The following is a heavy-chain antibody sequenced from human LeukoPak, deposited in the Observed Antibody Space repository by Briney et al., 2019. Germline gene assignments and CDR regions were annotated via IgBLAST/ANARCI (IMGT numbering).Heavy chain of an antibody. CDR1: GLTLSSFG. Sequence: GGSLRLSCTASGLTLSSFGMHWVRQAPGKGLEWVAVISDDGSNRYYADSVKGRFTISRDNSKNTLYLQMNSLRAEDTAMYYCAKDADTATIIYWYFDLWGRGTLVTVSS. D-gene: IGHD5-18*01. J-gene: IGHJ2*01. CDR2: ISDDGSNR. V-gene: IGHV3-30*18. CDR3: AKDADTATIIYWYFDL.